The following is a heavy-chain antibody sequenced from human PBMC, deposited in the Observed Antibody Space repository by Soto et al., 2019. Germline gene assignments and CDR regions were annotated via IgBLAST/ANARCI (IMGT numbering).Heavy chain of an antibody. J-gene: IGHJ6*02. CDR2: ISGSGGST. CDR1: GFTFSSYA. CDR3: AKRGGSGSYYYYYGMDV. D-gene: IGHD3-10*01. V-gene: IGHV3-23*01. Sequence: GGSLRLSCAACGFTFSSYAMSWVRQAPGKXLEWVSAISGSGGSTYYADSVKGRFTISRDNSKNTLYLQMNSLRAEDTAVYYCAKRGGSGSYYYYYGMDVWGQGTTVTVSS.